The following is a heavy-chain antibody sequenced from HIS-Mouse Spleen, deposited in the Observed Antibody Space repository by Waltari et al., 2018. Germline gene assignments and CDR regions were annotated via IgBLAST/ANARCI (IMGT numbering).Heavy chain of an antibody. Sequence: QLQLQESGPGLVKPSETLSLTCTVSGCPIRRSSYYGGRIRQPPGKGLEWIGSIYYSGSTYYNPSLKSRVTISVDTSKNQFSLKLSSVTAADTTVYYCAREIPYSSSWYDWYFDLWGRGTLVTVSS. D-gene: IGHD6-13*01. CDR1: GCPIRRSSYY. CDR3: AREIPYSSSWYDWYFDL. V-gene: IGHV4-39*07. CDR2: IYYSGST. J-gene: IGHJ2*01.